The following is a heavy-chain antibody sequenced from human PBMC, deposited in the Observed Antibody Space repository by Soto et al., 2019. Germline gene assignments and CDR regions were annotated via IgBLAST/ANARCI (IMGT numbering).Heavy chain of an antibody. V-gene: IGHV3-23*01. CDR3: AKDSEILGVVIPSWFDP. CDR2: ISGSGGST. J-gene: IGHJ5*02. Sequence: GGSLRLSCAASGFTFSSYAMSWVRQAPGKGLEWVSAISGSGGSTYYADSVKGRFTISRDNSKNTLYLQMSSLRAEDTAVYYCAKDSEILGVVIPSWFDPWGQGTLVTVSS. D-gene: IGHD3-3*01. CDR1: GFTFSSYA.